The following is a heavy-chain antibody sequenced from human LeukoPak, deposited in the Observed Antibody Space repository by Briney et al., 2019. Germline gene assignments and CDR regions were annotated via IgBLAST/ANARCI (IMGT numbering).Heavy chain of an antibody. CDR2: IYIRGST. Sequence: SETLSLTCSVSGASISSYYWNWIRQPPGKGLEWIGNIYIRGSTNYNPSLESRVTISLDTSKDQFSLELTSVTAADTAFYYCAKDWELGSWGQGTLVTVSS. V-gene: IGHV4-59*01. CDR3: AKDWELGS. D-gene: IGHD1-26*01. CDR1: GASISSYY. J-gene: IGHJ5*02.